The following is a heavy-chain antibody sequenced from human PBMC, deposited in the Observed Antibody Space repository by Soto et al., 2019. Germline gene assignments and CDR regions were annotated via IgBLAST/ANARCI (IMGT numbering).Heavy chain of an antibody. V-gene: IGHV4-4*02. D-gene: IGHD2-21*02. CDR2: VYHSGGA. CDR1: GVSISGSNW. CDR3: ATHVVETPKGRRGWFDP. J-gene: IGHJ5*02. Sequence: VQLQESGPGLVKPSGTLSLTCNVSGVSISGSNWWSWVRQSPGKGLEWLGEVYHSGGANYTPSFKSRVIISVDKSKNQFSLQLSSVTAADTAIYYCATHVVETPKGRRGWFDPWGQGTLVTVSS.